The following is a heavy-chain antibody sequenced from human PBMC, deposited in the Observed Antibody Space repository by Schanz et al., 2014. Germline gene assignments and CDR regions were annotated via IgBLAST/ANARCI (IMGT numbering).Heavy chain of an antibody. D-gene: IGHD2-8*01. V-gene: IGHV3-33*08. CDR2: IWHDGSGK. CDR3: ASGGYCTNGVCNGGRNWFDP. Sequence: QVQLVESGGGVVQPGRSLRLSCAASGFTFSSYGMHWVRQAPGKGLGWVAVIWHDGSGKYYADSVKGRFTISRDNSKNTVNLQINSLRAEDTAVYYCASGGYCTNGVCNGGRNWFDPWGQGTLVTVSS. J-gene: IGHJ5*02. CDR1: GFTFSSYG.